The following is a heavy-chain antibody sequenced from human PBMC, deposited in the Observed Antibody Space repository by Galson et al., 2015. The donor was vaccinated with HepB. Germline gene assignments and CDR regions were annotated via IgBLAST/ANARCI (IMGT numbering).Heavy chain of an antibody. V-gene: IGHV1-2*02. CDR3: ARGKMRTTWAAPICDF. J-gene: IGHJ4*02. CDR2: VNPNSGAT. Sequence: SVKVSCKASGYTFSGYYIHWVRQAPGQGLQWMGWVNPNSGATHSALRFRDRVTLTRDTSTNTAFLEVTSLTSDDTAFYYCARGKMRTTWAAPICDFWCPGTLVTVSS. D-gene: IGHD2-2*02. CDR1: GYTFSGYY.